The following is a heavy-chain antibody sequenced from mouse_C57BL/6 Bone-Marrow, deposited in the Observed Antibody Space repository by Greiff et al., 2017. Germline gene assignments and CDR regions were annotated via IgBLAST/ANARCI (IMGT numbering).Heavy chain of an antibody. CDR2: ISSGGDYI. J-gene: IGHJ3*01. D-gene: IGHD2-4*01. V-gene: IGHV5-9-1*02. Sequence: EVKLMESGEGLVKPGGSLKLSCAASGFTFSSYAMSWVRQTPEKRLEWVAYISSGGDYIYYADTVKGRFTISRYNARNTLYLQMSSLKSEDTAMYYCTRDYYDYDGAWFAYWGQGTLVTVSA. CDR3: TRDYYDYDGAWFAY. CDR1: GFTFSSYA.